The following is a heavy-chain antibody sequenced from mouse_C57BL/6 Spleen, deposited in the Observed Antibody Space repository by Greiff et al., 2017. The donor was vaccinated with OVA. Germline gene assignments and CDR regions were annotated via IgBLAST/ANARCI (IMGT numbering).Heavy chain of an antibody. Sequence: EVKLMESGGGLVQPGGSLKLSCAASGFTFSDYGMAWVRQAPRKGPEWVAFISNLAYSIYYADTVTGRFTISRENAKNTLYLEMSSLRSEDTAMYYCATYYYGSSSSMDYWGQGTSVTVSS. D-gene: IGHD1-1*01. CDR1: GFTFSDYG. CDR3: ATYYYGSSSSMDY. V-gene: IGHV5-15*01. CDR2: ISNLAYSI. J-gene: IGHJ4*01.